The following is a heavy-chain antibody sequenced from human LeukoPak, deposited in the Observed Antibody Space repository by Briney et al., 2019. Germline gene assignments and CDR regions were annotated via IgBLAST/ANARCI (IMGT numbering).Heavy chain of an antibody. CDR2: ISYDGSNE. V-gene: IGHV3-30*09. J-gene: IGHJ4*02. CDR3: ARDRLAAAGAKNFNY. Sequence: GRSLRLSCAASGFSFSRYAIHWVHQAPGKGLEWVAFISYDGSNEYYADSVKGRFAISRDNSNNPLYLQMNSLRPEDTAVYYCARDRLAAAGAKNFNYWGQGTLVTVSS. CDR1: GFSFSRYA. D-gene: IGHD6-13*01.